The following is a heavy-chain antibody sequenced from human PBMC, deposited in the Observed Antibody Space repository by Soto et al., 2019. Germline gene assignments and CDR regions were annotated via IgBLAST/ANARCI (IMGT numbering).Heavy chain of an antibody. Sequence: GGSLRLSCAASGFTFSSYWMHWVRQAPGKGLVWVSRINSDGSSTSYADSVKGRFTISRDNAKNTLYLQMNSLRAEDTAVYYCARDKREDYGDYYYYMDVWGKGTTVTVSS. D-gene: IGHD4-17*01. CDR3: ARDKREDYGDYYYYMDV. CDR1: GFTFSSYW. CDR2: INSDGSST. J-gene: IGHJ6*03. V-gene: IGHV3-74*01.